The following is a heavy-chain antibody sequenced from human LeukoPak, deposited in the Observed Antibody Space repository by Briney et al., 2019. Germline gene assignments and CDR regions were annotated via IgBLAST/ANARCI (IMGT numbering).Heavy chain of an antibody. CDR1: GFTFSCYS. V-gene: IGHV3-48*01. D-gene: IGHD3/OR15-3a*01. Sequence: PGESLRLSCAASGFTFSCYSMNWVRQAPGKGLEWVSYINGGSRTQYYADSVKSRFTISRDNSQNMLYVPMNSLRAEDTAVYFCARSRLIETYDFYAFDIWRQGTMVTVSA. J-gene: IGHJ3*02. CDR3: ARSRLIETYDFYAFDI. CDR2: INGGSRTQ.